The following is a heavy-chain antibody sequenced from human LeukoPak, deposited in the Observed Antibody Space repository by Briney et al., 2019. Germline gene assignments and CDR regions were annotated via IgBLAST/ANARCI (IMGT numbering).Heavy chain of an antibody. CDR1: GGTFISYA. D-gene: IGHD3-22*01. V-gene: IGHV1-18*01. Sequence: GASVKVSCKASGGTFISYAISWVRQAPGQGLEWMAWISAYNGKTNFARKFRGRVTMTTDTSTSTAYMELRSLRSDDTAIYYCARDRNPYYDGSGYGYCWGQGTLVTVSS. J-gene: IGHJ4*02. CDR3: ARDRNPYYDGSGYGYC. CDR2: ISAYNGKT.